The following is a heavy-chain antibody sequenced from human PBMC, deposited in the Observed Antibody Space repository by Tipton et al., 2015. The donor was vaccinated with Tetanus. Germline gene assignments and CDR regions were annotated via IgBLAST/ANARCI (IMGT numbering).Heavy chain of an antibody. CDR3: ARHAGAGATIWGTDY. J-gene: IGHJ4*02. CDR2: IYYSGST. Sequence: VKPSETLSLTCNVSGASITSFFWNWLRQSPGKGLEWIGYIYYSGSTNSNPSLKSRVTISVDASKNQFSLELTSVTAADTAVYYCARHAGAGATIWGTDYWGQGTLVTVSS. CDR1: GASITSFF. D-gene: IGHD3-9*01. V-gene: IGHV4-59*08.